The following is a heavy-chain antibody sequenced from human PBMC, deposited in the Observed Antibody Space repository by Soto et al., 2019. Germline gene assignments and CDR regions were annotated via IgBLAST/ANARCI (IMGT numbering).Heavy chain of an antibody. Sequence: SETLSLTCTVYGGSVSDYYWSWVRQPAGKGLEWIGRIRPGGNTNYSPSLMSRVTMSVDTSRNQFSLKLTSVTAEDTAVYYCAQMEDSVDYWGQGTLVTVSS. CDR1: GGSVSDYY. D-gene: IGHD3-3*01. CDR3: AQMEDSVDY. CDR2: IRPGGNT. J-gene: IGHJ4*02. V-gene: IGHV4-4*07.